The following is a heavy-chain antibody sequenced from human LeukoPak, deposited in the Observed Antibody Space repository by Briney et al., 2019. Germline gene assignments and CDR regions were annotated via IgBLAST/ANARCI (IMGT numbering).Heavy chain of an antibody. Sequence: GGSLRLSCAVSGLTFSDYSVTWVRQAPGKGLFWVSGISAGGGSTYYADSVKGRFTISRDNSRNALYLQMNSLSAEDTAVYYCAKDAAGPEYWGQGTLVTASS. CDR1: GLTFSDYS. D-gene: IGHD6-13*01. J-gene: IGHJ4*02. V-gene: IGHV3-23*01. CDR2: ISAGGGST. CDR3: AKDAAGPEY.